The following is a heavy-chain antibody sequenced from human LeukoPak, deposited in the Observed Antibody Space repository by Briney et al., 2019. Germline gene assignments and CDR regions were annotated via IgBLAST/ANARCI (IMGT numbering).Heavy chain of an antibody. V-gene: IGHV3-30*14. CDR2: ISYDGSNE. CDR1: GFTFSTYA. CDR3: AKYSSGWSLDQ. J-gene: IGHJ4*02. D-gene: IGHD6-19*01. Sequence: GGSLRLSCAASGFTFSTYAMHWVRQAPGKGLEWVAVISYDGSNEYYADSVKGRFTISRDNSKNTLYLQMNSLRVEDTAVYYCAKYSSGWSLDQWGQGTLVTVSS.